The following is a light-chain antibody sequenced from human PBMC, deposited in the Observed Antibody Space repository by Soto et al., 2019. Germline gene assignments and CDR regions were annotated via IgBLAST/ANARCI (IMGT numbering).Light chain of an antibody. V-gene: IGKV1-5*01. Sequence: DIQMTQSPSTLSASVGDSVTITCRASQSISILLAWYQQKPGEAPKLLIYDASTLESGVPSRFSGSGSGAEFTLTISSLQPDDFATYYCQRYNGYFGQGTKLEIK. CDR2: DAS. CDR1: QSISIL. CDR3: QRYNGY. J-gene: IGKJ2*01.